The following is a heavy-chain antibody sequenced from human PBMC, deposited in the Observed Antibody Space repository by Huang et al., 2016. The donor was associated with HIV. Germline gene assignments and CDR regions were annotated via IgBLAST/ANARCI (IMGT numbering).Heavy chain of an antibody. Sequence: QVELVQSGAEVKRPGASVRVSCKAAGYIFTKYGINWVRQAPGQGLEWMGWSSAYNGNTNDAEKVQGRVTLTRDTSATTAYMELREVTSADTAVYYCARDHWYPLQNWFDLWGQGTLVTVSS. J-gene: IGHJ5*01. D-gene: IGHD1-1*01. CDR1: GYIFTKYG. CDR3: ARDHWYPLQNWFDL. V-gene: IGHV1-18*01. CDR2: SSAYNGNT.